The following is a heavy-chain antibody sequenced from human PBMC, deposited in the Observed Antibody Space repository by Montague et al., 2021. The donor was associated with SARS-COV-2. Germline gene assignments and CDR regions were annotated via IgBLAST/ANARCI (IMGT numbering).Heavy chain of an antibody. CDR2: ISGSGGST. D-gene: IGHD4-17*01. CDR3: AKAYMTTVTTLDFDY. CDR1: RFTFSSYA. Sequence: SLRLSCAASRFTFSSYAMSWVRQAPGKGLEWVSAISGSGGSTYYADSVKGRFTISSDNSKNTLYLQMNSLRAEDTAVYYCAKAYMTTVTTLDFDYWGQGTLVTVSS. V-gene: IGHV3-23*01. J-gene: IGHJ4*02.